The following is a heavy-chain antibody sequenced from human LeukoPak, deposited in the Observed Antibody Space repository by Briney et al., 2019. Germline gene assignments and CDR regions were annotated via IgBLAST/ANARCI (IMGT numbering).Heavy chain of an antibody. Sequence: GGSLRLSCAASGFTFNNYNINWVRQAPGKGVEWVSSVSSSTTFIFYAVSVKGRFTISRDNAKISLYLQMSSLRAEDTALYYCARGGIGGGAFDMWGQGTIVTVSS. CDR1: GFTFNNYN. J-gene: IGHJ3*02. CDR2: VSSSTTFI. D-gene: IGHD2-15*01. V-gene: IGHV3-21*01. CDR3: ARGGIGGGAFDM.